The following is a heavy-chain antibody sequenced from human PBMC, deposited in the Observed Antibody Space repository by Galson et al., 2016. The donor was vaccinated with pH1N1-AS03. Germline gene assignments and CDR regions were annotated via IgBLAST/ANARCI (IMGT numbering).Heavy chain of an antibody. CDR1: GGSISGHY. CDR3: ARGSGWLPDY. CDR2: VHYTGST. Sequence: SETLSLTCTVSGGSISGHYWGWIRQPPGKGPEWIGYVHYTGSTDYSPSLKRRVTISLDTPKNQFSLKLMSVTAADTAVYYCARGSGWLPDYWGQGTLVTVSS. V-gene: IGHV4-59*11. D-gene: IGHD6-13*01. J-gene: IGHJ4*02.